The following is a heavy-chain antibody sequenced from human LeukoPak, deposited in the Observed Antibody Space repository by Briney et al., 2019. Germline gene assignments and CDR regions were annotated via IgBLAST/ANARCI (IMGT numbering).Heavy chain of an antibody. J-gene: IGHJ4*02. D-gene: IGHD2-21*02. Sequence: SETLSLTCTVSGGSISSSSYYWGWIRQPPGKGLEWIGSIYYSGSTYYNPSLKSRVTISVDTPKNQFSLKLSSVTAADTAVYYCARAIVVVTGALDYWGQGTLVTVSS. V-gene: IGHV4-39*07. CDR3: ARAIVVVTGALDY. CDR1: GGSISSSSYY. CDR2: IYYSGST.